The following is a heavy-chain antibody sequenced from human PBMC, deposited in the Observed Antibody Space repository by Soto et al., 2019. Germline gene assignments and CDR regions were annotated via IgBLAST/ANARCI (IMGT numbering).Heavy chain of an antibody. V-gene: IGHV3-23*01. CDR1: GFTFSSYA. Sequence: GGSLRLSCAASGFTFSSYAISWVRQAPGKGLEWVSAISGSGGSTYYADSVKGRFTISRDNSKNTLYLQMNSLRAEDTAVYYCAKVIKLRYFDWLPSDYWGQGTLVTVSS. D-gene: IGHD3-9*01. J-gene: IGHJ4*02. CDR2: ISGSGGST. CDR3: AKVIKLRYFDWLPSDY.